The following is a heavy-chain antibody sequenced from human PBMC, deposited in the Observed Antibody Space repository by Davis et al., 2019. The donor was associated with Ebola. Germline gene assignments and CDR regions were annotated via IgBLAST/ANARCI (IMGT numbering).Heavy chain of an antibody. D-gene: IGHD2-21*01. CDR3: VRLVWTPKGFDY. V-gene: IGHV6-1*01. Sequence: HSQTLSLTCAISGDSIPRNIPAWNWIRQSPSRGLEWLGRTYYNSKWYNDYAPSVKSRITINPDTSKNQFSLQLNSVTPEDTAVYYCVRLVWTPKGFDYWGQGTQVTVSS. J-gene: IGHJ4*02. CDR1: GDSIPRNIPA. CDR2: TYYNSKWYN.